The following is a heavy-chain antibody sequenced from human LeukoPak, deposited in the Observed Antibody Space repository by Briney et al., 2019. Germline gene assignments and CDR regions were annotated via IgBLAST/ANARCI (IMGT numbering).Heavy chain of an antibody. CDR1: GFTFSRYG. Sequence: GGSLRLSCAASGFTFSRYGMHWVRQAPGKRLEWVSAISDISISGVSTYYADSVKGRFTISRDNSESTLHLPMNSLRAEDTAVYYCAKVEYGSGSYGAFDMWGQGKMVSVSS. CDR2: ISISGVST. V-gene: IGHV3-23*01. D-gene: IGHD3-10*01. CDR3: AKVEYGSGSYGAFDM. J-gene: IGHJ3*02.